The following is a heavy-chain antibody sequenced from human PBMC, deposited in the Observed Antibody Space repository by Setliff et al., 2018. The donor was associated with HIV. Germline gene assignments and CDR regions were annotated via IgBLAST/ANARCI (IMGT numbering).Heavy chain of an antibody. CDR2: IKEDGSEK. J-gene: IGHJ6*03. Sequence: GGSLRLSCAASGFSFSSYWMSWVRQAPGKGLEWVANIKEDGSEKYYVDSVRGRFTISRDNAKNSLYLQMNSLRAEDTAVYYCVRGGQYYRSTYYYYYMDVWGKGTTVTVSS. CDR3: VRGGQYYRSTYYYYYMDV. D-gene: IGHD3-16*02. CDR1: GFSFSSYW. V-gene: IGHV3-7*01.